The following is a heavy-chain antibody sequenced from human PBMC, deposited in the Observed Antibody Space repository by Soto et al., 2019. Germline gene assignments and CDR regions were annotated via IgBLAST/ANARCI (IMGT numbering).Heavy chain of an antibody. CDR2: ISYDGSNK. Sequence: QVQLVESGGGVVQPGRSLRLSCAASGFTFSSYAMHWVRQAPGKGLEWVAVISYDGSNKYYADSVKGRFTISRDNSKNTLYLQMNSLRAEDTAVYYCARVISSSSVPFDYWGQGTLVTVS. J-gene: IGHJ4*02. V-gene: IGHV3-30-3*01. CDR1: GFTFSSYA. D-gene: IGHD6-13*01. CDR3: ARVISSSSVPFDY.